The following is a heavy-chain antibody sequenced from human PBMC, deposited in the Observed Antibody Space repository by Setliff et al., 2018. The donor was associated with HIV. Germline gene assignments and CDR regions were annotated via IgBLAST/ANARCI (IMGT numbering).Heavy chain of an antibody. V-gene: IGHV4-39*01. D-gene: IGHD6-19*01. J-gene: IGHJ4*02. CDR3: ARQFRYPNRAVAGVDY. CDR1: GGSISDNSYY. Sequence: ASETLSLTCTVSGGSISDNSYYWGWVRQPPGKGLELIGNLFYNGNTYYNPSLKSRVTISVDTSKNQFSLKLSSVTAADTAIYFCARQFRYPNRAVAGVDYWGQGTLVTVSS. CDR2: LFYNGNT.